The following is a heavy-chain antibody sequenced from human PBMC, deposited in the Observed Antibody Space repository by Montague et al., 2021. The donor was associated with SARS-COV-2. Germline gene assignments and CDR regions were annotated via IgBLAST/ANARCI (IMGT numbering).Heavy chain of an antibody. D-gene: IGHD3-3*01. CDR1: GFTLSSYA. Sequence: SLRLSCAASGFTLSSYAMHWVRQAPGKGLEWVAVISYDGSNKYYVDSVKGRFTISRDNSKNPLYMQMNSLRAEDTAVYYCARDRRGFEVTIFGVVNSSPSYYMGVGGKGTTVTVSS. V-gene: IGHV3-30*04. J-gene: IGHJ6*03. CDR2: ISYDGSNK. CDR3: ARDRRGFEVTIFGVVNSSPSYYMGV.